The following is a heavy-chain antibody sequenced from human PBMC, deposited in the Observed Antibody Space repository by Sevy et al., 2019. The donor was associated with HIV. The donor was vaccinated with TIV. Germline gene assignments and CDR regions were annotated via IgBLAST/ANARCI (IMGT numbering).Heavy chain of an antibody. J-gene: IGHJ5*02. D-gene: IGHD3-22*01. V-gene: IGHV3-48*03. CDR3: LRSGGAYDAGFDP. Sequence: GGSLRLSCVASGFTFSSYEMNWVRQAPGKGLEWVSKISTSGKSTFYADSVEGRVTISRDNTKNSVFLETNNRRVEDTAVYYCLRSGGAYDAGFDPWGQGTLVTVSS. CDR2: ISTSGKST. CDR1: GFTFSSYE.